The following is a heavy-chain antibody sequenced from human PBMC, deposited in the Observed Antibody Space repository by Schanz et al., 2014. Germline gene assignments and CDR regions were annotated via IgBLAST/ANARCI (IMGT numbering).Heavy chain of an antibody. CDR3: AKDLAAVGVFDY. CDR2: LTGSGGGT. V-gene: IGHV3-23*04. CDR1: GFGFDDYA. Sequence: EVQLVESGGGVVRPGGSLRLSCAASGFGFDDYAMSWVRQAPGKGLEWVSSLTGSGGGTYYADSVRGRFAISRDNSKNTLDLQMNSLRAEDTAIYYCAKDLAAVGVFDYWGQGSLVTVSP. D-gene: IGHD6-13*01. J-gene: IGHJ4*02.